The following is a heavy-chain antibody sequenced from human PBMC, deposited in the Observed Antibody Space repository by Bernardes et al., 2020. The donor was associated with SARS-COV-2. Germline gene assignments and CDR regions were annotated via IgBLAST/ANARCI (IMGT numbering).Heavy chain of an antibody. V-gene: IGHV4-39*01. CDR3: ARQRAARYSSGNYFRLHNWFNS. CDR1: GGSMYTNAYY. J-gene: IGHJ5*01. D-gene: IGHD6-6*01. CDR2: VFYRGNT. Sequence: SETLSLTCTVSGGSMYTNAYYWAWIRQSRGKGLEWIGSVFYRGNTLYNPSLKSRVAISVDTSRNQFSLTLSSVTAADTAVYYCARQRAARYSSGNYFRLHNWFNSWGQGILVPVSS.